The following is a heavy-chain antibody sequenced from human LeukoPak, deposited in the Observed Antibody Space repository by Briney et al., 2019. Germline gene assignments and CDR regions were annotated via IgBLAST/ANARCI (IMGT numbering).Heavy chain of an antibody. CDR3: ARDWFGESRGDFDY. D-gene: IGHD3-10*01. J-gene: IGHJ4*02. Sequence: PGGSLRLSCAASGFTFSSYEMNWVRQAPGKGLEWVSYISGSGGSIYNADSVKGRFTISRDNAKNSLYLQMNSLRAEDTAVYYCARDWFGESRGDFDYWGQGTLVTVSS. CDR2: ISGSGGSI. V-gene: IGHV3-48*03. CDR1: GFTFSSYE.